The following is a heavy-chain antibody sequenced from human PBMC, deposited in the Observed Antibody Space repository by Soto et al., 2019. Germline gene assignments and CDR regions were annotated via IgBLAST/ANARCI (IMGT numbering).Heavy chain of an antibody. CDR3: ARGPIYSSSSPWFDP. J-gene: IGHJ5*02. D-gene: IGHD6-6*01. Sequence: SETLSLTCTVSGGSISSYYWSWIRQPPGKGLEWIGYIYYSGSTNYNPSLRSRVTISVDTSKNQFSLKLSSVTAADTAVYYCARGPIYSSSSPWFDPWGQGTLVTVSS. CDR1: GGSISSYY. CDR2: IYYSGST. V-gene: IGHV4-59*01.